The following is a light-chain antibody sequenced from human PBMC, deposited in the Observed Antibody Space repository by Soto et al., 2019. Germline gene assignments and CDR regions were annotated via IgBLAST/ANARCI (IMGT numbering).Light chain of an antibody. CDR3: QQYYSTLLT. CDR2: WAS. J-gene: IGKJ4*01. Sequence: DIVMTQSTDSLAVSLGERATINCKSSQSVLYSSNNKNYLAWYQHKPGQPPKLLIYWASTRESGVPDRFSGSGSGTDFTLTISSLQAEDVAVYYCQQYYSTLLTFGGGTKVDI. V-gene: IGKV4-1*01. CDR1: QSVLYSSNNKNY.